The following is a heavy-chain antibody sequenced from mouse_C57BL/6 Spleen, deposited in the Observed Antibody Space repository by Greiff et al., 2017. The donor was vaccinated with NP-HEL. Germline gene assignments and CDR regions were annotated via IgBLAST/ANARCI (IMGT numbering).Heavy chain of an antibody. V-gene: IGHV1-82*01. CDR1: GYAFSSSW. J-gene: IGHJ4*01. CDR3: AREGEYDGSSGAMDY. Sequence: QVQLQQSGPELVKPGASVKISCKASGYAFSSSWMNWVKQRPGKGLEWIGRIYPGDGDTNYNGKFKGKAKLTADKSSSTAYMQLSSLTSEDCAVYCWAREGEYDGSSGAMDYWGQGTSVTVSS. CDR2: IYPGDGDT. D-gene: IGHD2-14*01.